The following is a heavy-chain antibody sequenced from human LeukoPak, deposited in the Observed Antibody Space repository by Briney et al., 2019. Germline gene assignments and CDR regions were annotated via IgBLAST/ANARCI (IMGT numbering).Heavy chain of an antibody. J-gene: IGHJ4*02. Sequence: GVSLRLSCAASGFTVSSNYMSWVRQAPGKGLEWVSVIYSGGSTYYADSVKGRFTISRDNSKNTLYLQMNSLRAEDTAVYYCARLSYGDYVDYWGQGTLVTVSS. CDR3: ARLSYGDYVDY. V-gene: IGHV3-53*01. D-gene: IGHD4-17*01. CDR2: IYSGGST. CDR1: GFTVSSNY.